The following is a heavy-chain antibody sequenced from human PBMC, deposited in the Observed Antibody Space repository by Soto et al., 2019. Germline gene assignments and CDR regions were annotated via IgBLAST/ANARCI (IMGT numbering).Heavy chain of an antibody. V-gene: IGHV3-30*03. CDR2: ISNDGNTA. Sequence: QVELVESGGGVVQPGRSLRLSCRASGFTFNTSGIHWVRQAPDGGLEWVAVISNDGNTAYYGDSVKGRFTISRDNSKNTLSLQLESRRSEDTAIYYCATKVRVPKYDYYGMDVWGQGTTVIVS. J-gene: IGHJ6*02. CDR3: ATKVRVPKYDYYGMDV. CDR1: GFTFNTSG.